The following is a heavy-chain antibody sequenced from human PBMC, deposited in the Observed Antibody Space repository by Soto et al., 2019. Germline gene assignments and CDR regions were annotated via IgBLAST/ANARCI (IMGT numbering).Heavy chain of an antibody. J-gene: IGHJ4*02. CDR2: INHSGST. CDR1: GGSFSGYY. Sequence: SETLSVTCAVYGGSFSGYYWIWIRQPPGKGLEWIGEINHSGSTNYNPSLKSRVTISVDTSKNQFSLKLSSVTAADTAVYYCARLRFYCSGGSCYRNDFDYWGQGTLVTVSS. V-gene: IGHV4-34*01. CDR3: ARLRFYCSGGSCYRNDFDY. D-gene: IGHD2-15*01.